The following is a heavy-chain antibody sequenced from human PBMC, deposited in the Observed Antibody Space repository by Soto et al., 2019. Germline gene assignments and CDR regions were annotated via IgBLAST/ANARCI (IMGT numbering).Heavy chain of an antibody. CDR2: FDPEDGET. V-gene: IGHV1-24*01. CDR3: ARDSPPFDY. CDR1: GISLRDLS. Sequence: ASVKVSCKVLGISLRDLSMHWVRQPPGKGLERMGCFDPEDGETIYAQNLQGRVSMTEDTSADTAYMELRSLRSDDTAVYYCARDSPPFDYWGQGTQVTVSS. J-gene: IGHJ4*02.